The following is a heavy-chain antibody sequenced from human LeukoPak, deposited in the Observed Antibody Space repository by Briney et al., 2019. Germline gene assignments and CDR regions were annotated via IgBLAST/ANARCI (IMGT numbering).Heavy chain of an antibody. D-gene: IGHD2-21*01. CDR1: GYSLSEIA. Sequence: ASVKVCCKASGYSLSEIAVHWIRRVRGPGLEWMGSFVTEDGEPLYAQKFQGRVTMNEDTSTDTAYMELSSLRSEDTAMYYCASGNEVALDGFAIWGQGTMVTVSS. J-gene: IGHJ3*02. CDR2: FVTEDGEP. CDR3: ASGNEVALDGFAI. V-gene: IGHV1-24*01.